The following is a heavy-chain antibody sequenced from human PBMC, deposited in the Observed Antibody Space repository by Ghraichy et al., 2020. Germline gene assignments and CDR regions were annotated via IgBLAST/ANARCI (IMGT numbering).Heavy chain of an antibody. CDR2: IYQSGAT. Sequence: SETLSLTCAVSGGSITSGSFSWSWIRQPPGKGLEWIGYIYQSGATHYNPSLKSRVTISLDDSRNQFSLRLNSVTAADTAVYYCARAPYDDDGFYDDGFDIWGQGKMFTVSS. V-gene: IGHV4-30-2*01. CDR3: ARAPYDDDGFYDDGFDI. J-gene: IGHJ3*02. D-gene: IGHD3-22*01. CDR1: GGSITSGSFS.